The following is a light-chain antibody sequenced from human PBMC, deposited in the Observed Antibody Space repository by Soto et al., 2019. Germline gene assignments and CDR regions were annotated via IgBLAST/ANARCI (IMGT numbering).Light chain of an antibody. Sequence: EIVLTQSPATLSLSPGERATLSCRASQSVSSYLAWYQQKPCQAPRLLIYDASNRATGIPARFSGSGSGTDFPLTISSLEPEDFAVYYCQQRSNWPLTFGGGTNVEIK. J-gene: IGKJ4*01. V-gene: IGKV3-11*01. CDR1: QSVSSY. CDR2: DAS. CDR3: QQRSNWPLT.